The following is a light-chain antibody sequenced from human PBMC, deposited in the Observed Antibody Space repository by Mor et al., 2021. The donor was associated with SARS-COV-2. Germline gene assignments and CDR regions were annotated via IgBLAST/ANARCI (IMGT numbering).Light chain of an antibody. CDR3: QQRRNWPFT. V-gene: IGKV3-11*01. J-gene: IGKJ4*01. CDR2: DGS. Sequence: KPGQAPRLLVYDGSNRAPGTPARFSGSGSGTDFTLIISSLEPEDFAVYFCQQRRNWPFTFGGGAK.